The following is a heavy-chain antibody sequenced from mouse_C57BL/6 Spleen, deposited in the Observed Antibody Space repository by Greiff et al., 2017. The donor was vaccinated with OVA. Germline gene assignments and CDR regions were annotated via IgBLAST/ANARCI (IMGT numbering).Heavy chain of an antibody. CDR2: INPNNGGT. D-gene: IGHD2-5*01. V-gene: IGHV1-18*01. J-gene: IGHJ1*03. CDR3: ARTYYSNVNWYFDV. Sequence: LQESGPELVKPGASVKIPCKASGYTFTDYNMDWVKQSHGKSLEWIGDINPNNGGTIYNQKFKGKATLTVDKSSSTAYMELRSLTSEDTAVYYCARTYYSNVNWYFDVWGTGTTVTVSS. CDR1: GYTFTDYN.